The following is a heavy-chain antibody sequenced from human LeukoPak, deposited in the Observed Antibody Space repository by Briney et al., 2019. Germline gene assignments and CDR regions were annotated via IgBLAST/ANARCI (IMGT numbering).Heavy chain of an antibody. J-gene: IGHJ6*02. V-gene: IGHV4-59*01. CDR3: ARGRSGTIFGVVIIYYYYGMDV. CDR1: GGSISSYY. D-gene: IGHD3-3*01. Sequence: SETLSLTCTVSGGSISSYYWSWIRQPPGKGLEWIGYIYYSGSTNYNPSLKSRVTISVDTSKNQFSLKLSSVTAADTAVYYCARGRSGTIFGVVIIYYYYGMDVWGQGTTVTVSS. CDR2: IYYSGST.